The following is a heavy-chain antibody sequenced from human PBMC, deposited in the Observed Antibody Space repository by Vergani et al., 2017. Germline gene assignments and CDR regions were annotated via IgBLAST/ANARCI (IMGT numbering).Heavy chain of an antibody. V-gene: IGHV4-4*09. CDR2: IYTSGST. CDR3: ARRGSHFDY. D-gene: IGHD3-10*01. J-gene: IGHJ4*02. CDR1: GGSISSYY. Sequence: QVQLQESGPGLVKPSETLSLTCTVSGGSISSYYWSWIRQPPGKELEWIGYIYTSGSTNYNPSLKSRVTISVDTSKNQFSLKLSSVTAADTAVYYCARRGSHFDYWGQGTLVTVSS.